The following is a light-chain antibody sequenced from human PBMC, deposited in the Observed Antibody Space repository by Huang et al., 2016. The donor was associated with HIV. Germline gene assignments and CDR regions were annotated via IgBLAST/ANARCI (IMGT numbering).Light chain of an antibody. CDR1: RSVSTN. CDR2: GSA. J-gene: IGKJ4*01. CDR3: HQYNNWLLS. Sequence: EIVMTQSPATLSVSPGQRVNLSCRANRSVSTNLAWYQQRHGQAPRLLIYGSATRAPGIPARFCGSGSGTDFSLTISSLQSEDFALYYCHQYNNWLLSFGGGTRV. V-gene: IGKV3-15*01.